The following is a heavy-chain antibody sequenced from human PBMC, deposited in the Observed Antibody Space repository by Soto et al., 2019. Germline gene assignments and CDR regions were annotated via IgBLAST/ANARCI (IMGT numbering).Heavy chain of an antibody. CDR2: IYWSGGT. D-gene: IGHD3-22*01. CDR1: GGSIRSFY. V-gene: IGHV4-59*01. CDR3: STRAYDTNGYYRFGP. J-gene: IGHJ5*01. Sequence: SETLSLTCTVSGGSIRSFYWSWIRQPPGKGLEWIGYIYWSGGTNYNPSLKSRVTISVDTSKNQLSLKLSSVTAADTAMYYCSTRAYDTNGYYRFGPCGQGTLVTGS.